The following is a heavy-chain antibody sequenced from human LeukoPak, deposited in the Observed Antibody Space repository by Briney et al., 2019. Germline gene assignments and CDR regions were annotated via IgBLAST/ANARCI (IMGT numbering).Heavy chain of an antibody. CDR2: ISSSGSTI. Sequence: GGSLRLSCAASGFTFIIYEMNWVRPAPGKGLEWVSYISSSGSTIYYAMSVQCRFTISRDNAKNSPYLKMNSLRAEDTAVYYCARSHVYSGEDYFVYHYYGMDVWGQGNTVSVSS. J-gene: IGHJ6*01. D-gene: IGHD5-12*01. V-gene: IGHV3-48*03. CDR1: GFTFIIYE. CDR3: ARSHVYSGEDYFVYHYYGMDV.